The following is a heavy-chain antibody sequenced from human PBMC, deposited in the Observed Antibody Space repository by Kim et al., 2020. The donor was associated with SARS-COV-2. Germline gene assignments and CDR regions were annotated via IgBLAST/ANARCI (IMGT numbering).Heavy chain of an antibody. V-gene: IGHV1-2*02. CDR1: GYTFTGYY. J-gene: IGHJ4*02. D-gene: IGHD3-9*01. Sequence: ASVKVSCKASGYTFTGYYMHWVRQAPGQGLEWMGWINPNSGGTNYAQKFQGRVTMTRDTSISTAYMELSRLRSDDTAVYYCARSSLRYFDRHFDYWGQGTLVTVSS. CDR2: INPNSGGT. CDR3: ARSSLRYFDRHFDY.